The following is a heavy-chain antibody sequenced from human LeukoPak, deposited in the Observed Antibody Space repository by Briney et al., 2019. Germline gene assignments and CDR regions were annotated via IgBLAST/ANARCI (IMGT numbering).Heavy chain of an antibody. CDR3: AKGGSSWYDYFDY. V-gene: IGHV3-23*01. D-gene: IGHD6-13*01. CDR1: GFTFSSYG. Sequence: GGSLRLSCAASGFTFSSYGMSWVRQAPGKGLEWVSAISGSGGSTYYADSVKGRFTISRDNSKNTLYLQMNSLRAEDTAVYYCAKGGSSWYDYFDYWGQGTLVTVSS. CDR2: ISGSGGST. J-gene: IGHJ4*02.